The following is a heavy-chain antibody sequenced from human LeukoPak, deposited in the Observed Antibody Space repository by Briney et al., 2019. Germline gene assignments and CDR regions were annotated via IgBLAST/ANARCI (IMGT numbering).Heavy chain of an antibody. CDR1: GYTFTKYG. Sequence: ASVKVSCKASGYTFTKYGLSWVWQDPGQGLEWMGWISTHKGNTNYGQKFQGRVTMTTDTSTSTAYMEVRSLRSDDTAVYYCGRDVLHAFDIWGQGTMVTVSS. CDR3: GRDVLHAFDI. CDR2: ISTHKGNT. J-gene: IGHJ3*02. V-gene: IGHV1-18*01.